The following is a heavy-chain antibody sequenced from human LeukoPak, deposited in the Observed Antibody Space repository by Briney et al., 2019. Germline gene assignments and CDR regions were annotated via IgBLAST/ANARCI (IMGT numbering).Heavy chain of an antibody. D-gene: IGHD3-22*01. V-gene: IGHV3-23*01. CDR3: ARIYYDSSGQD. CDR2: ISGSGGST. J-gene: IGHJ4*02. Sequence: AGGSLLLSCAASGFTFSSYAMSWVRQAPGKGLEWVSAISGSGGSTYYADSVKGRFTISRDNAKNSLYLQMNSLRVEDTAVYYCARIYYDSSGQDWGQGILVTVSS. CDR1: GFTFSSYA.